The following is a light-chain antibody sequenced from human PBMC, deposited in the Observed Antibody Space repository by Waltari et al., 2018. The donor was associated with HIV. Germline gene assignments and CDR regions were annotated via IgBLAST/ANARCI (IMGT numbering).Light chain of an antibody. CDR1: NIDVGHHNL. V-gene: IGLV2-23*02. Sequence: QSPLTQPASVSGNPGQSVTIPCTGTNIDVGHHNLVSWYQQHPGKAPKLLIYAVSKRPSGVSSRFSGSKSGYWASLTISGLLTEDESYYYCLTYVSDSGTWKFGGGTYLTV. CDR2: AVS. CDR3: LTYVSDSGTWK. J-gene: IGLJ3*02.